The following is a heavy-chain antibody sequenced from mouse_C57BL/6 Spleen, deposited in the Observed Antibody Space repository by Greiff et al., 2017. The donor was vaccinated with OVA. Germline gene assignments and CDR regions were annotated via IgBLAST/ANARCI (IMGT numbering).Heavy chain of an antibody. CDR2: IDPENGDT. CDR3: TTITMVTTGFAY. J-gene: IGHJ3*01. Sequence: VQLKESGAELVRPGASVKLSCTASGFNIKDDYMHWVKQRPEQGLEWIGWIDPENGDTEYASKCQGKATITEDTSSNTAYLQLSSLTSEDTAVYYCTTITMVTTGFAYWGQGTLVTVSA. CDR1: GFNIKDDY. V-gene: IGHV14-4*01. D-gene: IGHD2-2*01.